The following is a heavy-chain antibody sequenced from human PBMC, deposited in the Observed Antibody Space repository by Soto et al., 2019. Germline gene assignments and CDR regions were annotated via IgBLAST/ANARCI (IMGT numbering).Heavy chain of an antibody. CDR2: VYYSGST. J-gene: IGHJ4*02. CDR1: GVSVTSATHY. V-gene: IGHV4-61*01. Sequence: QVQLQESGPGLVKPSETLSLTCTVSGVSVTSATHYWGWVRQHPGKGLEWIGYVYYSGSTIYTPSLKRRLTLSLDTSKNQVSLKLHSGTAADTAVYYCAREAPDHFDYWGQGTLVTVSS. CDR3: AREAPDHFDY.